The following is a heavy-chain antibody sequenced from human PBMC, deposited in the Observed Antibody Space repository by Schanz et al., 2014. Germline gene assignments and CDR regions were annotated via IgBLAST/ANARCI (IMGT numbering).Heavy chain of an antibody. D-gene: IGHD6-13*01. Sequence: QVQLVQSGAEVKKPGSSVKVSCKASGGTFSTYTISWVRQAPGQGLEWMGRIIPILGIANYAQKFQGRVTITADTSTTTAYMELSGLRSEDTAVYYCARDGVDAAAGGNYWGQGTLVTVSS. CDR3: ARDGVDAAAGGNY. V-gene: IGHV1-69*08. J-gene: IGHJ4*02. CDR2: IIPILGIA. CDR1: GGTFSTYT.